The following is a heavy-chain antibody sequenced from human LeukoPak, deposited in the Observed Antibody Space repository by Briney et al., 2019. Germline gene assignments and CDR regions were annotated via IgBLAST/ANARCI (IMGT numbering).Heavy chain of an antibody. CDR1: GASFSGYY. Sequence: PSETLSLTCAVYGASFSGYYWSWIRQPPGKGLEWIGEINHSGSTNYNPSLKSRVTISVDTSKNQFSLKLTSVTAADTAVYYCAREGSYYELAFDYWGQGTLVTVSS. CDR2: INHSGST. J-gene: IGHJ4*02. CDR3: AREGSYYELAFDY. D-gene: IGHD1-26*01. V-gene: IGHV4-34*01.